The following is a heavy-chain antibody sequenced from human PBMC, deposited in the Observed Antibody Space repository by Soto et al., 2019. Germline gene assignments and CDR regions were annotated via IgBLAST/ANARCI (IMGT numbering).Heavy chain of an antibody. Sequence: PSETLSLTCTVSGGSISSYYWGWIRQPPGKGLEWIGYIYYSGSTNYNPSLKSRVTISVDTSKNQFSLKLSSVTAADTAVYYCARDRGTTGTTDLYYYYGMDVWGQGTTVTVSS. D-gene: IGHD1-1*01. CDR2: IYYSGST. J-gene: IGHJ6*02. CDR3: ARDRGTTGTTDLYYYYGMDV. CDR1: GGSISSYY. V-gene: IGHV4-59*01.